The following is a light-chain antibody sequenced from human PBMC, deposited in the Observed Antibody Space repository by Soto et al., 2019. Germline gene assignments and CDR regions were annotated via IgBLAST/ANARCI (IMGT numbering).Light chain of an antibody. CDR2: AAS. V-gene: IGKV1-39*01. CDR3: QQSYSTPYT. CDR1: QSISSY. Sequence: DIQMTQSPSSLSASVGDRVTITCRASQSISSYLNWYQQKPGKAPKLLIYAASSLQSGVPSRFSGSGSGTDFTLTNSSLQPEDIATYYCQQSYSTPYTFGQGTKLEIK. J-gene: IGKJ2*01.